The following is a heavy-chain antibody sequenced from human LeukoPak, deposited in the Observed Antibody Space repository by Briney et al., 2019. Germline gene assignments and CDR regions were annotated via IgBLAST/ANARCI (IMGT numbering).Heavy chain of an antibody. CDR2: ISSSSGTI. J-gene: IGHJ4*02. CDR3: ASYSGGYYPYQFDY. V-gene: IGHV3-48*01. D-gene: IGHD3-22*01. Sequence: PGGSLRLSCAASGFTFSSYSMNWVRQAPGKGLEWVSYISSSSGTIYYADSVKGRFTISGDNAKNSLYLQMNSLRAEDTAVYYCASYSGGYYPYQFDYWGQGTLVTVSS. CDR1: GFTFSSYS.